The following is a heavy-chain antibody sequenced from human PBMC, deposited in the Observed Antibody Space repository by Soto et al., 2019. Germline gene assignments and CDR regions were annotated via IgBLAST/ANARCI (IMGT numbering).Heavy chain of an antibody. V-gene: IGHV1-24*01. CDR1: GYTLTELS. J-gene: IGHJ6*02. Sequence: ASVKVSCKVSGYTLTELSMHWVRQAPGKGLEWMGGFDPEDGETIYAQKFQGRVTMTEDTSTDTAYMELSSLRSEDTAVYYCATDRSYGYYYGSGSYPYWNYGMDVWG. D-gene: IGHD3-10*01. CDR3: ATDRSYGYYYGSGSYPYWNYGMDV. CDR2: FDPEDGET.